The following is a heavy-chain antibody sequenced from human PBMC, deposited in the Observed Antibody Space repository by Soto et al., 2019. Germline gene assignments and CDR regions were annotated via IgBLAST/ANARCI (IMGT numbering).Heavy chain of an antibody. CDR3: ARARCVGYCSGGSCYFRVCYWFDP. D-gene: IGHD2-15*01. CDR2: INPSGGST. V-gene: IGHV1-46*01. J-gene: IGHJ5*02. Sequence: ASVKVSCKASGYTFTSYYMHWVRQAPGQGLEWMGIINPSGGSTSYAQKFQGRVTMTRDTSTSTVYMELSSLRSEDTAVYYCARARCVGYCSGGSCYFRVCYWFDPWG. CDR1: GYTFTSYY.